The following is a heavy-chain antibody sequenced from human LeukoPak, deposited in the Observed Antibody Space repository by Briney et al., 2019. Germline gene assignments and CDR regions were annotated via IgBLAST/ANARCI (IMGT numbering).Heavy chain of an antibody. CDR3: AKISDYDSSGPSDY. V-gene: IGHV3-30*02. CDR2: IRYDGSNK. J-gene: IGHJ4*02. D-gene: IGHD3-22*01. CDR1: GFTLSNYG. Sequence: GGSLRLSCAASGFTLSNYGMHWVRQAPGKGLEWVIFIRYDGSNKYYADSVKGRFTISKDNSKNTLYLQMNSLRAEDTALYYCAKISDYDSSGPSDYWGQGTLVTVSS.